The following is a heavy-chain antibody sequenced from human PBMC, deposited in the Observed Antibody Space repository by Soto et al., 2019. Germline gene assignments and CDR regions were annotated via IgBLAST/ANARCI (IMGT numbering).Heavy chain of an antibody. CDR2: IWYQGSNE. Sequence: GGSLRLSCAASGFSFSSYGMHWVRQAPGKGLEWVAVIWYQGSNENYVDSVKGRFTISRDNSKNTLYLQMNSLRAEDTAVYYCAKVRTWNYYGWGSHDFWGQGTLVTVSS. D-gene: IGHD3-10*01. V-gene: IGHV3-33*06. CDR1: GFSFSSYG. J-gene: IGHJ4*01. CDR3: AKVRTWNYYGWGSHDF.